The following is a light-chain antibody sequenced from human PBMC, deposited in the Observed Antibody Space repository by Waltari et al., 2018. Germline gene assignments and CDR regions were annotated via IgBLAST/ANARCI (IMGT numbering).Light chain of an antibody. CDR2: AAS. CDR3: QQSYSTRLG. J-gene: IGKJ4*01. Sequence: DIQMTQSPSSLSASVGDRVTITCRASQSISSYLNWYQQKPGKAPKLLIYAASSLKSGVPSRFSGSGSGTDFTLTISSLQPEDFATYYCQQSYSTRLGFGGGTKVEIK. V-gene: IGKV1-39*01. CDR1: QSISSY.